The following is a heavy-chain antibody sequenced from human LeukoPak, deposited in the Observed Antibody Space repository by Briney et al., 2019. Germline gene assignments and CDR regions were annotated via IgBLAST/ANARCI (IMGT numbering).Heavy chain of an antibody. CDR2: IRYDGSSK. CDR1: GFTFSSYG. Sequence: GGSLRLSCAASGFTFSSYGMHWVRQAPGKGLEWVAFIRYDGSSKYYADSVKGRFTISRDNSKNTLYLQMNSLRAEDTAVYYCANSGYSYGWNYWGQGTLVTVSS. CDR3: ANSGYSYGWNY. J-gene: IGHJ4*02. D-gene: IGHD5-18*01. V-gene: IGHV3-30*02.